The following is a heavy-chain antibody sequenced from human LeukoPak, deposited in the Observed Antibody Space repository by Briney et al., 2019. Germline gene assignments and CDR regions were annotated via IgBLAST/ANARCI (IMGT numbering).Heavy chain of an antibody. Sequence: EASVKVSCKASGYTFTSYGINWVRQATGQGLEWMGWMNPNSGNTGYAQKFQGRVTMTRNTSISTAYMELSSLRSEDTAVYYCARGYSGYDLGYYGMDVWGQGTTVTVSS. D-gene: IGHD5-12*01. V-gene: IGHV1-8*01. J-gene: IGHJ6*02. CDR2: MNPNSGNT. CDR1: GYTFTSYG. CDR3: ARGYSGYDLGYYGMDV.